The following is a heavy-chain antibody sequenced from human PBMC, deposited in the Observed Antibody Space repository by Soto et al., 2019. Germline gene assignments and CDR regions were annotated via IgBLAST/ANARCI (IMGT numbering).Heavy chain of an antibody. CDR1: GYSFTSYW. J-gene: IGHJ4*02. CDR2: IDPSDSYT. CDR3: SRGHYDSSGYNGDFDY. Sequence: GESLKISCKGSGYSFTSYWISWVRQMPGKGLEWMGRIDPSDSYTNYSPSFQGHVTISADKSISTAYLQWSSLKASDTAMYYCSRGHYDSSGYNGDFDYCGQGTRVTVAS. D-gene: IGHD3-22*01. V-gene: IGHV5-10-1*01.